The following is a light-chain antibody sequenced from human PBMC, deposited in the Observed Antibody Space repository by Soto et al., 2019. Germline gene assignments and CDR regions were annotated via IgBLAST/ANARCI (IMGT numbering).Light chain of an antibody. CDR1: QGVSSY. J-gene: IGKJ5*01. Sequence: EIVLTQSPATLSLSPGERATLSCRASQGVSSYLAWYQQKPGQAPRLLIYDASNRATGIPARFSGSGPGTDFPLTISSLEPEDFAVYYCQQRSNWQITFGQGTRLEIK. CDR3: QQRSNWQIT. CDR2: DAS. V-gene: IGKV3D-11*01.